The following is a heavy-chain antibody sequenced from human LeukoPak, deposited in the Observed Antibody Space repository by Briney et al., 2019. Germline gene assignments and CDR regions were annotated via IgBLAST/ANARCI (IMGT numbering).Heavy chain of an antibody. CDR3: ARSAEHCNNGVCFTDYYMDV. V-gene: IGHV1-2*06. CDR1: GYTFSGSY. J-gene: IGHJ6*03. D-gene: IGHD2-8*01. Sequence: SVKVSCKASGYTFSGSYIHWVRQAPGQGLEWLGRINPNSGDTNYAQNLHGRVTMTRDTSITTAYMELNSLTSDDTAVYFCARSAEHCNNGVCFTDYYMDVWGKGTTVTVSS. CDR2: INPNSGDT.